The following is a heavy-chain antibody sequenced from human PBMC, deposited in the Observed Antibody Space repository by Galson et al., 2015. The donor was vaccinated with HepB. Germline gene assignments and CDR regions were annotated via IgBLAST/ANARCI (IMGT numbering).Heavy chain of an antibody. D-gene: IGHD6-13*01. V-gene: IGHV3-33*01. CDR2: IWFDGSNK. Sequence: SLRLSCAASGFTFSNYGMHWVRQAPGKGLEWVAVIWFDGSNKDCLDSVRGRFTISRDNSKNMLFLEMNSLRDEDTATYYCARSPSSSWGDCFDIWGQGTMVSVSS. J-gene: IGHJ3*02. CDR3: ARSPSSSWGDCFDI. CDR1: GFTFSNYG.